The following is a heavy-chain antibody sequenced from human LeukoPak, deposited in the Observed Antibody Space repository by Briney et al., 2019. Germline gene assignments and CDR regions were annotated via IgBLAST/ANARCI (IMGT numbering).Heavy chain of an antibody. J-gene: IGHJ6*03. V-gene: IGHV3-7*01. CDR1: GFTFGDYA. D-gene: IGHD3-3*02. CDR3: ARGVIFGVVTTYYYMDV. Sequence: GGSLRLSCTASGFTFGDYAMSWVRQAPGKGPEWVANIKQDGSEKYYVDSVKGRFTISRDNAKNSLYLQMNSLRAEDTAVYYCARGVIFGVVTTYYYMDVWGKGTTVTVSS. CDR2: IKQDGSEK.